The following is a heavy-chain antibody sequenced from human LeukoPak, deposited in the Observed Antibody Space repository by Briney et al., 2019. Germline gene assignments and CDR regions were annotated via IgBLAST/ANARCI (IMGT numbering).Heavy chain of an antibody. V-gene: IGHV4-34*04. D-gene: IGHD4-17*01. Sequence: SETLSLTCAVYGGSFSDYFWNWIRQPPGKGLEWIGEINHGGGTRHNPSLKSRATISVDTSKKQFSLNLTSVTAADTAVYYCARGEDGTGDYRPTYFDSWGQGTLVTVSS. J-gene: IGHJ4*02. CDR3: ARGEDGTGDYRPTYFDS. CDR2: INHGGGT. CDR1: GGSFSDYF.